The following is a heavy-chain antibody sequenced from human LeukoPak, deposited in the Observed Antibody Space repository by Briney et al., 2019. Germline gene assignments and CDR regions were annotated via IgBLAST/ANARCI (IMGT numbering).Heavy chain of an antibody. CDR3: ARDMSLLWFGDPFDY. J-gene: IGHJ4*02. Sequence: PGGSLRLSCVASGFTFSRYGMHWVRQAPGKGLEWVAVISYDGNDKYYENSVKGRFTISRDNSKNSLYLQMNSLRDEDTALYYCARDMSLLWFGDPFDYWGQGTLVTVSS. CDR1: GFTFSRYG. V-gene: IGHV3-30*03. D-gene: IGHD3-10*01. CDR2: ISYDGNDK.